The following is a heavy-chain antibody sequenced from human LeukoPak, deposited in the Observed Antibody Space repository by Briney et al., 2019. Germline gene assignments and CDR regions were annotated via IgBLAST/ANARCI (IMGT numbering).Heavy chain of an antibody. V-gene: IGHV3-7*01. D-gene: IGHD5-12*01. CDR1: GFSFTNYW. J-gene: IGHJ4*02. CDR3: ARAPGHDSHDWVPQFDC. Sequence: GGSLRLSCVASGFSFTNYWMSWVRQAPGKGLEWVANIKNDGSAKYYVESVKGRFTISRDNAKNSLYLLMNSLRAEDTAVYYCARAPGHDSHDWVPQFDCWGQGSVVTVSS. CDR2: IKNDGSAK.